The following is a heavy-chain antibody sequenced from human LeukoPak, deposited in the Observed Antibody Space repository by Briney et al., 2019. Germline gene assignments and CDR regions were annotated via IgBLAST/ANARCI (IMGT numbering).Heavy chain of an antibody. CDR2: INPNSGGT. CDR3: AREFRRYCSGGNCYSPLEYAFDI. Sequence: GASVKVSCKASGYTFTGYYMHWVRQAPGQGLEWMGWINPNSGGTNYAQKFQGRVTMTRDTSISTAYMELGRLRSDDTAVYYCAREFRRYCSGGNCYSPLEYAFDIWGQGTMVTVSS. V-gene: IGHV1-2*02. CDR1: GYTFTGYY. J-gene: IGHJ3*02. D-gene: IGHD2-15*01.